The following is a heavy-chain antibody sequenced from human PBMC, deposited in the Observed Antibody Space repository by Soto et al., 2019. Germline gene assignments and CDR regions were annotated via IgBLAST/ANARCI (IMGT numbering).Heavy chain of an antibody. Sequence: PSYTPALTCSASRGSIRSSVYAVCWIHQPPGKGLEWIGSMFYSGSTYYTPSLKSRVTVSVDTSKNQFSLKLSSVTAAVTAVYYCARPSSRGLLHSSTPYNWFDPWGQGTLVTVSS. CDR2: MFYSGST. CDR1: RGSIRSSVYA. D-gene: IGHD2-8*01. J-gene: IGHJ5*02. V-gene: IGHV4-39*01. CDR3: ARPSSRGLLHSSTPYNWFDP.